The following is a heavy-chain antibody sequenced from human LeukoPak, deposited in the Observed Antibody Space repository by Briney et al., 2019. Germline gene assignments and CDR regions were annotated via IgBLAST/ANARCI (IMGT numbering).Heavy chain of an antibody. D-gene: IGHD5-24*01. CDR2: INHSGST. V-gene: IGHV4-34*01. CDR3: ARGPGGGYNSTIDY. J-gene: IGHJ4*02. Sequence: SETLSLTCAVYGGSFSGHYWSWIRQPPGKGLEWIGEINHSGSTNYNPSLKSRVTISVDTSKNQFSLKLSSVTAADTAVYYCARGPGGGYNSTIDYWGQGTLVTVSS. CDR1: GGSFSGHY.